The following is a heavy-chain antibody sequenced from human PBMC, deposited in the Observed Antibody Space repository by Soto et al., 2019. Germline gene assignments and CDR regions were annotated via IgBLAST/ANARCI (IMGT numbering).Heavy chain of an antibody. CDR1: GFTFSSYS. J-gene: IGHJ5*01. CDR3: AKDRGYSGYDNWFDS. Sequence: PGGSLRLSCAASGFTFSSYSMNWVRQAPGKGLEWVSSISSSSSYIYYADSVKGRFTISRDNAKNSLYLQMNSLRAEDTAVYYYAKDRGYSGYDNWFDSWGQGTLVTVSS. V-gene: IGHV3-21*01. CDR2: ISSSSSYI. D-gene: IGHD5-12*01.